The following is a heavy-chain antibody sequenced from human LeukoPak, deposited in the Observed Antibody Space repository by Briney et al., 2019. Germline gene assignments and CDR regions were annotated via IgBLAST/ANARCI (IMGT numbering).Heavy chain of an antibody. CDR2: IKGDDSAR. CDR1: GFTFSTYW. CDR3: ARDVVGSLDY. Sequence: GSLRLSCAASGFTFSTYWMAWVRQAPGKGLEWVANIKGDDSARHQADSVKGRFTISRDNAQNSVYLQMSSLRGEDTAIYYCARDVVGSLDYWGRGTLVTVSS. D-gene: IGHD1-26*01. V-gene: IGHV3-7*01. J-gene: IGHJ4*02.